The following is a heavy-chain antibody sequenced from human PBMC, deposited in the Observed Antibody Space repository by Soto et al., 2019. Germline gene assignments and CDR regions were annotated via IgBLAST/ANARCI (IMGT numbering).Heavy chain of an antibody. CDR1: GGSISSSNW. D-gene: IGHD3-16*02. Sequence: PSETLSLTCAVSGGSISSSNWWSWVRQPPGKGLEWVGEIYHSGSTNYNPSLKSRVTISVDKSKNQFSLKLSSVTAADTAVYYCAGDRGLIYYDYVWGSYRNIWFDPWGQGTLVSVSS. CDR3: AGDRGLIYYDYVWGSYRNIWFDP. CDR2: IYHSGST. V-gene: IGHV4-4*02. J-gene: IGHJ5*02.